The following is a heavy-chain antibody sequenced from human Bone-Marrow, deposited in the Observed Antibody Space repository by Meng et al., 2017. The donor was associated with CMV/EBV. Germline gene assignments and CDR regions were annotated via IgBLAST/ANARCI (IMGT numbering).Heavy chain of an antibody. CDR1: GGSISSSSYY. D-gene: IGHD3-3*01. J-gene: IGHJ4*02. V-gene: IGHV4-39*07. CDR3: ATEYDFWSGPHPRIFDY. Sequence: SETLSLTCTVSGGSISSSSYYWGWIRQPPGKGLEWIGSIYYSGSTYYNPSLKSRVTISVDTSKNQISLKLSSVTAADTAVYYCATEYDFWSGPHPRIFDYWGQGTLVTVSS. CDR2: IYYSGST.